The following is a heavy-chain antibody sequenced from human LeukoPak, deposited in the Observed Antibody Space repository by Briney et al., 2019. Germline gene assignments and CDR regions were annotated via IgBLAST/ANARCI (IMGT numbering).Heavy chain of an antibody. J-gene: IGHJ4*02. D-gene: IGHD6-19*01. CDR1: GFTFSSYA. Sequence: PGGSLRLSCAASGFTFSSYAMHWVRQAPGKGLEWVAVISYDGSNKYYADSVKGRFTISRDNSKNTLYLQMNSLRAEDTAVYYCARELRYLSTSGIAVAGPLDYWGQGTLVTVSS. CDR2: ISYDGSNK. V-gene: IGHV3-30-3*01. CDR3: ARELRYLSTSGIAVAGPLDY.